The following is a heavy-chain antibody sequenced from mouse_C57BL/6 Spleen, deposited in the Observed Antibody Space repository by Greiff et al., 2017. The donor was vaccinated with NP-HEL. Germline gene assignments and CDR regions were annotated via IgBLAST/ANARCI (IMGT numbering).Heavy chain of an antibody. CDR1: GYTFTDYY. CDR2: IYPGSGNT. Sequence: VKLQESGAELVRPGASVKLSCKASGYTFTDYYINWVKQRPGQGLEWIARIYPGSGNTYYNEKFKGKATLTAEKSSSTAYMQLSSLTSEDSAVYFCARGGNLDYWGQGTTLTVSS. J-gene: IGHJ2*01. CDR3: ARGGNLDY. V-gene: IGHV1-76*01.